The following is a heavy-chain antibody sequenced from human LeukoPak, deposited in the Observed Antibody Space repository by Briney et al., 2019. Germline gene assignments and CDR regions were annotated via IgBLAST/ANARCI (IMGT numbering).Heavy chain of an antibody. Sequence: GGSLRLSCAASGFTFSSYAMHWVRQAPGKGLEWMGWISAYNGNTNYAQKLQGRVTMTTDTSTTTAYMELRSLGSDDTAVYYCARWVQILTAYYFDYWGQGTPVTVSS. D-gene: IGHD3-9*01. V-gene: IGHV1-18*01. J-gene: IGHJ4*02. CDR1: GFTFSSYA. CDR3: ARWVQILTAYYFDY. CDR2: ISAYNGNT.